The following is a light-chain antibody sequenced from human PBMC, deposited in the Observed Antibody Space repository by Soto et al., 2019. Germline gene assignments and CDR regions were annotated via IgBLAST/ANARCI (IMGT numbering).Light chain of an antibody. Sequence: QSALTQPASVSGSPGQSITISCTGTSSDVGSYNLVSWYQQHPGKAPKLMIYEGSKRPSGISDRFSGSKSGNTASLTISGLQAEDEAAYYCSSYAGSSTYVVFGGGTKLTVL. J-gene: IGLJ2*01. V-gene: IGLV2-23*01. CDR2: EGS. CDR1: SSDVGSYNL. CDR3: SSYAGSSTYVV.